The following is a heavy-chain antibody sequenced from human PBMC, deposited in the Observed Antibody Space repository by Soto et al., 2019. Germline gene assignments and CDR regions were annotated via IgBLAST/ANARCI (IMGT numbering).Heavy chain of an antibody. J-gene: IGHJ4*02. D-gene: IGHD3-10*01. CDR1: GGTFSPYT. CDR3: TRDWEITVSTWSFGGF. CDR2: IIPFHGVT. Sequence: QVQLVQSGAEVKKPGSSVKVSCKASGGTFSPYTINWVRQAPGQGLEWMGRIIPFHGVTNYAQKFQARVTITADKWTSTASMELSGLRFEDTAMYYCTRDWEITVSTWSFGGFWGRGTLVTVSS. V-gene: IGHV1-69*08.